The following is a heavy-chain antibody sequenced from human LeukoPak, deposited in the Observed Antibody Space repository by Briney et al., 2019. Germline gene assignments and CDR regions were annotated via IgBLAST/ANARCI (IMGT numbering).Heavy chain of an antibody. V-gene: IGHV3-33*01. Sequence: GRSLRLSCAASGFTFSSYGMHWVRQAPGKGLEWVAVIWYDGSNKYYADSVKGRFTISRDNSKNTLYPQMNSLRAEDTAVYYCARDVEYDILTGYPSDTVNMDVWGQGTTVTVSS. D-gene: IGHD3-9*01. CDR3: ARDVEYDILTGYPSDTVNMDV. J-gene: IGHJ6*02. CDR1: GFTFSSYG. CDR2: IWYDGSNK.